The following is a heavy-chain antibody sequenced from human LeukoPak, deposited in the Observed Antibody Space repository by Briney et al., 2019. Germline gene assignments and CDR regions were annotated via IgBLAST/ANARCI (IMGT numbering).Heavy chain of an antibody. CDR2: IIPIFGTA. J-gene: IGHJ4*02. CDR3: ARGRRYSSGWYCPD. D-gene: IGHD6-19*01. Sequence: GASVKASCKASGGTFSSYAISWVRQAPGQGLEWMGGIIPIFGTANYAQKFQGRVTITADESTSTAYMELSSLRSEDTAVYYCARGRRYSSGWYCPDWGQGTLVTVSS. V-gene: IGHV1-69*13. CDR1: GGTFSSYA.